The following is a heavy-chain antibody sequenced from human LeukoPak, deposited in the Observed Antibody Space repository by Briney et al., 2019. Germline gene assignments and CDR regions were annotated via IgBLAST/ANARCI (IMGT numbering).Heavy chain of an antibody. CDR1: GYSFTSFH. V-gene: IGHV1-8*03. D-gene: IGHD2-15*01. CDR3: ASGGQDIVVVVAALYAEYFQH. CDR2: MNPDTGST. Sequence: ASVKVSCKADGYSFTSFHINWVRQAPGQGPEWMGWMNPDTGSTGFAQKFQGRLTISQSSSIDTVYMELSSLRSEDTAVYYCASGGQDIVVVVAALYAEYFQHWGQGTLVTVSS. J-gene: IGHJ1*01.